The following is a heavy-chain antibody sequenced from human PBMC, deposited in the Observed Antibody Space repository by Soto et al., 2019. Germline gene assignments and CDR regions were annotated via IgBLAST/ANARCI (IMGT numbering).Heavy chain of an antibody. J-gene: IGHJ4*02. CDR2: MYYSGTT. V-gene: IGHV4-39*01. D-gene: IGHD1-20*01. Sequence: SETLSLTCAVYGGSFSDDASSSDWYWNWIRQSPGKGLEWIGSMYYSGTTYSNPSLQSRVTISVDTSNNQFSLKLTSVTAADTSVYYCARHGGKLGITGTMGNFDYWGQGSLVTVS. CDR1: GGSFSDDASSSDWY. CDR3: ARHGGKLGITGTMGNFDY.